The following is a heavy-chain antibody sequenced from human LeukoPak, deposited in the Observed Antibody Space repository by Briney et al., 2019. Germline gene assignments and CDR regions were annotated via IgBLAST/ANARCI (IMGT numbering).Heavy chain of an antibody. CDR1: GGSISSGDYY. D-gene: IGHD2-21*01. J-gene: IGHJ6*03. Sequence: PSQTLSLTCTVSGGSISSGDYYWSWIRQPPGKGLEWIGYIYYSGSTYYNPSLKSRVTIPVDTSKNQFSLKLSSVTAADTAVYYCARGLAGRRHYHYYMDVWGKGTTVTVSS. CDR3: ARGLAGRRHYHYYMDV. V-gene: IGHV4-30-4*08. CDR2: IYYSGST.